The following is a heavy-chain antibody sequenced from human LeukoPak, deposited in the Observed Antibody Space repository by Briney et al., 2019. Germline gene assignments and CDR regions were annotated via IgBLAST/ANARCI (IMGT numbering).Heavy chain of an antibody. J-gene: IGHJ5*02. CDR1: GYTFTSYD. Sequence: ASVKVSCKASGYTFTSYDINWVRQATGQGLEWMGWMNPNSGNTGYAQKFQGRVTMTRNTSISTAYTELSSLRSEDTAVYYCARGKAGRGSHRHNWWFDPWGQGTLVTVSS. CDR2: MNPNSGNT. D-gene: IGHD1-26*01. CDR3: ARGKAGRGSHRHNWWFDP. V-gene: IGHV1-8*01.